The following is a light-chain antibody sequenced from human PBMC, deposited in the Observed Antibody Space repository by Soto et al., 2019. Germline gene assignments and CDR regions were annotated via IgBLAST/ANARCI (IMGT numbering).Light chain of an antibody. CDR3: SSFAGSPVV. CDR2: EVS. J-gene: IGLJ2*01. V-gene: IGLV2-8*01. CDR1: SSDVGEENY. Sequence: QSVLTQPPSASGSPGQSVTITCSGTSSDVGEENYVSWYQQHPGKVPKLILYEVSKRPSGVPDRFSGSRSGNTASLTVSGLQAEDEADYYCSSFAGSPVVFGGGTQVTVL.